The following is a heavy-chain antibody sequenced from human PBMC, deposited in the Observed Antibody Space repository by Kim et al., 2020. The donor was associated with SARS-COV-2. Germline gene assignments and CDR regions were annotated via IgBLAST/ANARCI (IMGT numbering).Heavy chain of an antibody. CDR2: T. J-gene: IGHJ4*02. D-gene: IGHD2-2*01. Sequence: TNYNHSLKHRVTISLDTSKNQFSLKLTSVTAADTADYFCAREGTNQLAQFWGQGTLVTVSS. CDR3: AREGTNQLAQF. V-gene: IGHV4-59*01.